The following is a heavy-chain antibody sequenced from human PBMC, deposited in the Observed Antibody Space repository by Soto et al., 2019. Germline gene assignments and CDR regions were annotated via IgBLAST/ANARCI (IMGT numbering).Heavy chain of an antibody. CDR3: ARDQTGITTAGGGRIDH. CDR1: GFTFSTHA. J-gene: IGHJ4*02. Sequence: QVQLVESGGGVVQPGRSLRLSCAASGFTFSTHAVHWVRQAPGKGLECVAIVSFDGSNKYYADSVKGRFTISRDNSKNTLYLQMSGLTPEDTAFYYCARDQTGITTAGGGRIDHWGQGTLVTVSS. V-gene: IGHV3-30-3*01. D-gene: IGHD6-13*01. CDR2: VSFDGSNK.